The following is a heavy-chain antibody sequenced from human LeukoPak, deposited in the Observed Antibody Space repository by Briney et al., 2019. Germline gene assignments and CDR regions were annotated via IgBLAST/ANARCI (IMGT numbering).Heavy chain of an antibody. Sequence: GESLKISCKGSGYSFTSYWIGWVRQLPGKGLEWMGIIYPGDSDTTYSPSFQGQVTISADKSISTAYLQWSSLKASDTAMYYCARPGYSSSWETFDYRGQGTLVTVSS. CDR3: ARPGYSSSWETFDY. D-gene: IGHD6-13*01. V-gene: IGHV5-51*01. CDR1: GYSFTSYW. J-gene: IGHJ4*02. CDR2: IYPGDSDT.